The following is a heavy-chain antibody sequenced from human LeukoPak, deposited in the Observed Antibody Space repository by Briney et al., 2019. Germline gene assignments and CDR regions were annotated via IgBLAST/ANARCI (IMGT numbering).Heavy chain of an antibody. CDR3: ARANYSGSGTWGPDWFDP. D-gene: IGHD3-10*01. CDR2: INPSGGST. V-gene: IGHV1-46*01. CDR1: GYTFTNYY. J-gene: IGHJ5*02. Sequence: GASVKVSCKASGYTFTNYYMHWVRQAPGQGLEWMGIINPSGGSTNYARKFQGRVTINLDESTSTAYMELSSLTSDDTAVYYCARANYSGSGTWGPDWFDPWGQGTLVTVSS.